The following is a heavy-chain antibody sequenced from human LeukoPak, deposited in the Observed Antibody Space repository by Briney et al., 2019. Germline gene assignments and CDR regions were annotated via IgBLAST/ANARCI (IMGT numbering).Heavy chain of an antibody. Sequence: SVKVSCKASGGTFSSYAISWVRQAPGQGLEWMGGIIPIFGTANYAQKFQGRVTITADESTSTAYMELSSLRSEDTAVYYCARDVLGYCSGGSCYSLGYWGQGTLVTVSS. V-gene: IGHV1-69*13. J-gene: IGHJ4*02. CDR2: IIPIFGTA. CDR3: ARDVLGYCSGGSCYSLGY. D-gene: IGHD2-15*01. CDR1: GGTFSSYA.